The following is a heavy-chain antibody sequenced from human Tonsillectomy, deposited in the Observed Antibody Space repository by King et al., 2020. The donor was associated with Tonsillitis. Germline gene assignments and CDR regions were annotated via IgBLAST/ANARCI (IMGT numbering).Heavy chain of an antibody. CDR3: ARDSASEPGTYFDH. CDR2: INANSGDT. D-gene: IGHD6-13*01. CDR1: GYTFSDYY. V-gene: IGHV1-2*02. J-gene: IGHJ4*02. Sequence: QLVQSGAEVMKPGASVKVSCKASGYTFSDYYIHWVRQAPGQGLKGMGWINANSGDTKYPQSFQGRDTMTRDTSIGTAYMELRSLISDDTAVYYCARDSASEPGTYFDHWGQGTLVTVSS.